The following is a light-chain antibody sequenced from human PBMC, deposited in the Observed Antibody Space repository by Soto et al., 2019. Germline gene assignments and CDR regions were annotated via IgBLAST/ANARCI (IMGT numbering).Light chain of an antibody. CDR2: GAS. Sequence: EIVLTQSPGTLSLSPGERATLSCRASQSVSSSYLAWYQQKPGQAPRLLIYGASNRAPGIPARFSGSGSGTDFTLTISSLEPEDFAVYHCLQRSIGFTFGPGTKVDIK. CDR3: LQRSIGFT. CDR1: QSVSSSY. V-gene: IGKV3D-20*02. J-gene: IGKJ3*01.